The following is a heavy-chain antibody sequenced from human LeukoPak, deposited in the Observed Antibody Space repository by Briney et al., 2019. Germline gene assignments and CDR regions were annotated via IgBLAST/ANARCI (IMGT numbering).Heavy chain of an antibody. Sequence: GGTLRLSCAASGFTFSSYGMSWVRQAPGKGLEWVSAISGSGGSTYYADSVKGRFTISRDNSKNTLYLQMNSLRAEDTALYYCAKDLYYYDSSGYYDYWGQGTLVTVSS. CDR2: ISGSGGST. CDR3: AKDLYYYDSSGYYDY. CDR1: GFTFSSYG. D-gene: IGHD3-22*01. J-gene: IGHJ4*02. V-gene: IGHV3-23*01.